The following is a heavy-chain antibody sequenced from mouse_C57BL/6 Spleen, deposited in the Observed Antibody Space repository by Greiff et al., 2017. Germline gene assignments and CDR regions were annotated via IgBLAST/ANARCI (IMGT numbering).Heavy chain of an antibody. J-gene: IGHJ4*01. D-gene: IGHD2-4*01. CDR2: IDPSDSYT. Sequence: QVQLQQSGAELVMPGASVKLSCKASGYTFTSYWMHWVKQRPGQGLEWIGEIDPSDSYTNYNQKFKGKSTLTVDKSSSTAYMQLSSLTSEDSAVYYCARGRNDYDENYAMDYWGQGTSVTVSS. CDR1: GYTFTSYW. V-gene: IGHV1-69*01. CDR3: ARGRNDYDENYAMDY.